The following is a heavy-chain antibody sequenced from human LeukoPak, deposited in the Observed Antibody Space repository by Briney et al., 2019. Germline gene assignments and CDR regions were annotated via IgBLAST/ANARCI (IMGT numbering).Heavy chain of an antibody. CDR3: ARLDYDSSGFADY. Sequence: SETLSLTCTVSGGSISSYYWSWIRQPPGKGLEWIGYIYYSGSTNYNPSLKSRVTISVDTSKNQFSLKLSSVTAADTAVYYCARLDYDSSGFADYWGQGTLVTVSS. D-gene: IGHD3-22*01. CDR1: GGSISSYY. J-gene: IGHJ4*02. V-gene: IGHV4-59*01. CDR2: IYYSGST.